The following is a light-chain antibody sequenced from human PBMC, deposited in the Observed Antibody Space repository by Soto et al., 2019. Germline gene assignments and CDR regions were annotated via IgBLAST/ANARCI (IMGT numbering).Light chain of an antibody. CDR3: QQRSNWPPLT. V-gene: IGKV3-11*01. Sequence: EIVLTQSPGTLSLSPGERATLSCRASQSVDSSLTWYQQRPGQAPRLLIYDASNRATGIPARFSGSGSGTDFTLTISSLEPEDFAVYCCQQRSNWPPLTFGGGTKVDIK. CDR1: QSVDSS. J-gene: IGKJ4*01. CDR2: DAS.